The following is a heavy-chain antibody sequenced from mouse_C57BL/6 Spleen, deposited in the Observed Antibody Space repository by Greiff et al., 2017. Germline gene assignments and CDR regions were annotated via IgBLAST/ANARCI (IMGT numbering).Heavy chain of an antibody. CDR3: ASLYSPYAMDY. V-gene: IGHV1-52*01. J-gene: IGHJ4*01. Sequence: VQLQQSGAELVRPGSSVKLSCKASGYTFTSYWMHWVKQRPIQGLEWIGNIDPSDCETHYNQKFKDKATLTVDKSSSTAYMQLSSLTSEDSAVYYCASLYSPYAMDYWGQGTSVTVSS. CDR1: GYTFTSYW. CDR2: IDPSDCET. D-gene: IGHD2-3*01.